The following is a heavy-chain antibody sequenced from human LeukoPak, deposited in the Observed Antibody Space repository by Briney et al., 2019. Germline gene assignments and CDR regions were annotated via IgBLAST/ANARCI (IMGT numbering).Heavy chain of an antibody. V-gene: IGHV4-34*01. CDR3: ARAPRHREWGIAVDGSPNRFDY. D-gene: IGHD6-19*01. J-gene: IGHJ4*02. Sequence: SETLSLTCSVYGGSFSGYYWSWIRQPPGKGLEWIGEINHSGSTNYNPSLKSRVTISVDTSKNQFSLKLSSVTAEDTAVYYCARAPRHREWGIAVDGSPNRFDYWGQGTLVTVSS. CDR2: INHSGST. CDR1: GGSFSGYY.